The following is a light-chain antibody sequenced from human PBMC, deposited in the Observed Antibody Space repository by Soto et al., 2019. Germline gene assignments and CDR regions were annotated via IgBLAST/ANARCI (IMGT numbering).Light chain of an antibody. CDR1: QSVSSSY. CDR3: KHYGSSLWT. Sequence: EIVLTQSPGTLSLSPGERATLSCRASQSVSSSYLAWYQQKPGQAPRLLISGASSRATGIPYRFSGSGSGTDFTLTISILEPEDFAVYFCKHYGSSLWTVGQGTKVDIK. V-gene: IGKV3-20*01. CDR2: GAS. J-gene: IGKJ1*01.